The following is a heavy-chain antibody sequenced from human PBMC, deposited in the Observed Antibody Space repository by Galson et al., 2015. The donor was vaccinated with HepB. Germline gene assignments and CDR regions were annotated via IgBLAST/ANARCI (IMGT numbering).Heavy chain of an antibody. V-gene: IGHV3-30*18. Sequence: SLRLSCAASGFTFSSYGMHWVRQAPGKGLEWVAVISYDGSNKYYADSVKGRFTISRDNSKNTLYLQMNSLRAEDTAVYYCAKAGYSSGWSIFDYWGQGTLVTVSS. CDR1: GFTFSSYG. CDR3: AKAGYSSGWSIFDY. D-gene: IGHD6-19*01. J-gene: IGHJ4*02. CDR2: ISYDGSNK.